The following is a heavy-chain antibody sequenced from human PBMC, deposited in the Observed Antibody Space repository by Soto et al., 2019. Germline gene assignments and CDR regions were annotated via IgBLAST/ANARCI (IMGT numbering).Heavy chain of an antibody. V-gene: IGHV5-51*01. D-gene: IGHD2-2*01. CDR3: ARPEYYCSSLTCSPFYYGMDD. Sequence: GESLKISCRASGYSFTTYWIGWVRQMPGKGLEWMGIVYPGDSDTKYSPSFQGQVTISADKSITTAYLQWSSLKASDTAMYYCARPEYYCSSLTCSPFYYGMDDWGQGTRVTVS. CDR1: GYSFTTYW. CDR2: VYPGDSDT. J-gene: IGHJ6*02.